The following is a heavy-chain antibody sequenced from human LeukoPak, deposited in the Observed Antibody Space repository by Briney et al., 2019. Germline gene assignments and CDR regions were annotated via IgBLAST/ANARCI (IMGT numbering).Heavy chain of an antibody. CDR3: ARQWGSGYYSDAFDI. Sequence: GESLKISCKGSGYSFTSYWIGWVRQMPGKGLEWMGIIYPGDSDTRYSPSFQGQVTISADKSISTAYLQWSSLKASDTAMYYCARQWGSGYYSDAFDIWGRGTMVTVSS. J-gene: IGHJ3*02. D-gene: IGHD3-22*01. CDR2: IYPGDSDT. CDR1: GYSFTSYW. V-gene: IGHV5-51*01.